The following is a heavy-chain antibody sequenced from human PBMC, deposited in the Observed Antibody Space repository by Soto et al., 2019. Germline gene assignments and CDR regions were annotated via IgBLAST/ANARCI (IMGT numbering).Heavy chain of an antibody. V-gene: IGHV3-21*06. CDR2: ISSTTNYI. Sequence: LRLSCAASGFTFTRYSMNWVRQAPGKGLEWVSSISSTTNYIYYGDSMKGRFTISRDNAKNSLYLEMNSLRAEDTAVYYCARESEGLTSNFDYWGQGTLVTVSS. J-gene: IGHJ4*02. CDR1: GFTFTRYS. CDR3: ARESEGLTSNFDY.